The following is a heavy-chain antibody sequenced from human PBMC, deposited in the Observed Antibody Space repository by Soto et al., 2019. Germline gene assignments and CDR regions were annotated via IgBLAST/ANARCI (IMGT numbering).Heavy chain of an antibody. Sequence: QVQLVESGGGVVQPGRSLRLSCAASGFTFSSYDMHWVRQAAGKGLEWVAVIWYDGSNKYYADSVKGRFTISRDNSKNTLYLQMNSLRAEDTAMYYCARGDPFETAMVGGNYFDYWGQGTLVTVSS. J-gene: IGHJ4*02. CDR2: IWYDGSNK. V-gene: IGHV3-33*01. CDR3: ARGDPFETAMVGGNYFDY. D-gene: IGHD5-18*01. CDR1: GFTFSSYD.